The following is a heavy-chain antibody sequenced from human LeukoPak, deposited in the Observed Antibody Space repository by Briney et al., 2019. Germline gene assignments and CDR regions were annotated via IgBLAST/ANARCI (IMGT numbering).Heavy chain of an antibody. J-gene: IGHJ2*01. CDR2: ISAYNGNT. D-gene: IGHD3-22*01. CDR3: ASVQDSSGYRRPYWYFDL. CDR1: GYTFTSYG. Sequence: ASVKVSCKASGYTFTSYGISWVRQAPGQGLEWMGWISAYNGNTNYAQKLQGRVTMTTDTSTSTAYMELRSLRSDDTAVYYCASVQDSSGYRRPYWYFDLWGRGTLVTVSS. V-gene: IGHV1-18*01.